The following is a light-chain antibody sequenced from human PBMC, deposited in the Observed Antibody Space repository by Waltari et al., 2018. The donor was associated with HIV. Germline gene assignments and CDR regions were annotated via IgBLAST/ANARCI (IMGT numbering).Light chain of an antibody. J-gene: IGKJ4*01. CDR1: QSLSSN. V-gene: IGKV3-15*01. Sequence: EVVLTQSPATVSVSPGERATLSCRASQSLSSNLAWFQQRPGQAPRLLIYGASTRASGISARFSGTGSVTEFTLTISSLQSEDFAVYYCQQYDYRPLTFGGGTKVEIK. CDR3: QQYDYRPLT. CDR2: GAS.